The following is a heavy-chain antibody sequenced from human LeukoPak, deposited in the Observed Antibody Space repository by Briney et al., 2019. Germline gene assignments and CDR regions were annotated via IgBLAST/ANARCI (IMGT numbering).Heavy chain of an antibody. D-gene: IGHD6-6*01. CDR1: GVSFRGYY. J-gene: IGHJ3*01. Sequence: SETLSLTCAVYGVSFRGYYWSWIRQSPGKGLEWIGEINHGGSTNYNSSLKSRVTMSVDTSKSQFSLELRSVTAADTALYYCAKVYSSSSRDAIDVWGRGTMVVVSS. CDR2: INHGGST. CDR3: AKVYSSSSRDAIDV. V-gene: IGHV4-34*01.